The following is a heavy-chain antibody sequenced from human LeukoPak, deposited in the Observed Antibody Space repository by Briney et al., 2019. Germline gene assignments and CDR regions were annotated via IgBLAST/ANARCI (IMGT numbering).Heavy chain of an antibody. CDR2: VYYAGST. CDR3: ARGSGTYYYDSGGYLNWFDP. J-gene: IGHJ5*02. Sequence: SETLSLTCTVSGGSISSSGYYWGWIRQPPGKGLEWIGTVYYAGSTYYNPSLKSRVTISEDTSRNQFSLKLNSVTAADTAVYYCARGSGTYYYDSGGYLNWFDPWGQGILVTVSS. CDR1: GGSISSSGYY. D-gene: IGHD3-22*01. V-gene: IGHV4-39*01.